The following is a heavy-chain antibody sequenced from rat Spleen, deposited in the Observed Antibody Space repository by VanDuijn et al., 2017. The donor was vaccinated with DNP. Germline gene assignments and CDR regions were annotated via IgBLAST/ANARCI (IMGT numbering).Heavy chain of an antibody. D-gene: IGHD4-3*01. CDR2: ISTGGGNT. J-gene: IGHJ2*01. CDR1: GFTFSHYY. CDR3: VRWNSGHFDY. Sequence: EVQLVESGGGLVQPGNSLKLSCAASGFTFSHYYMAWVRQAPTKGLEWVASISTGGGNTYYRDSVKGRLTISRDNAKSTLYLQMDSLRSEETATYYCVRWNSGHFDYWGQGVMVTVSS. V-gene: IGHV5S23*01.